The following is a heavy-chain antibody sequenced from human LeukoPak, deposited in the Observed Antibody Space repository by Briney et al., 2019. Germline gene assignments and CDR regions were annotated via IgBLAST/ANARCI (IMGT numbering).Heavy chain of an antibody. CDR1: EFTFSSYG. J-gene: IGHJ4*02. CDR3: ARLRVGVHFDY. D-gene: IGHD1-26*01. CDR2: IWYDGSNK. Sequence: GGSLRLSCAASEFTFSSYGMHWVRQAPGKGLEWMAFIWYDGSNKYYADSVKGRFTISRDNSRNTLFLQMNSLRAEDTAVYYCARLRVGVHFDYWGQGTLVTVSS. V-gene: IGHV3-33*01.